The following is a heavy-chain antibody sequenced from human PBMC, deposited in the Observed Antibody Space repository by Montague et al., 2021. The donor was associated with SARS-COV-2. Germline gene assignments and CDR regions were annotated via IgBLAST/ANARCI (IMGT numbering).Heavy chain of an antibody. J-gene: IGHJ3*02. CDR1: GDSVSSQSAA. V-gene: IGHV6-1*01. CDR3: ASSGITLTGLDAFDI. D-gene: IGHD3-9*01. CDR2: TYYRSKWDS. Sequence: CAISGDSVSSQSAAWNWIRQSPSRRLEWLGRTYYRSKWDSDYAESVKRRLVITPDTSKNQVSLQLNSVIPEDTAVYFCASSGITLTGLDAFDIWGQGTMVTVSS.